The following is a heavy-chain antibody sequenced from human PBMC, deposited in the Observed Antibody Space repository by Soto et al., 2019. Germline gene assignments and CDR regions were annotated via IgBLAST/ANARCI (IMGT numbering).Heavy chain of an antibody. CDR1: GLTISNVW. J-gene: IGHJ6*02. CDR2: IKTNTEVGTT. CDR3: TTGSVEGV. D-gene: IGHD2-15*01. V-gene: IGHV3-15*07. Sequence: EVQLVESGGGFIYPGGSLRLSCAASGLTISNVWMNWVRQAPGQGLEWVGRIKTNTEVGTTDYAAAMKGRFTVARDDSKNTLYLQMNSLRAEDTAVYYCTTGSVEGVWGQGTTVTVSS.